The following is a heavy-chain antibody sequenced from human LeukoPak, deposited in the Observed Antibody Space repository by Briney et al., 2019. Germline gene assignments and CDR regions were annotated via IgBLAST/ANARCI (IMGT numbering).Heavy chain of an antibody. CDR3: ARHVRPRYSSVWLSDS. CDR1: GYNFTNYW. D-gene: IGHD6-19*01. J-gene: IGHJ5*02. Sequence: GESLKISCKASGYNFTNYWIGWVRQMPGKGLEWMGIVYPGDSDTRYSPSFQGQVTISADRSTSTAFLQWRSLRASDSAIYYCARHVRPRYSSVWLSDSWGQGTLVTVSS. V-gene: IGHV5-51*01. CDR2: VYPGDSDT.